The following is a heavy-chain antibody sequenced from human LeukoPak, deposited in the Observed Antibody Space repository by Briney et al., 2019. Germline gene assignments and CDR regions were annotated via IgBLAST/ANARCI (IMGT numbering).Heavy chain of an antibody. Sequence: GASVKVSCKVSGYTLTELSMHWVRQAPGQGLEWMGWINPNSGGTNYAQKFQGRVTMTRDTSISTAYMEVTNLRFDDTAVYYCVDPDRWGQGTLVTVSS. CDR1: GYTLTELS. J-gene: IGHJ1*01. V-gene: IGHV1-2*02. D-gene: IGHD3-22*01. CDR3: VDPDR. CDR2: INPNSGGT.